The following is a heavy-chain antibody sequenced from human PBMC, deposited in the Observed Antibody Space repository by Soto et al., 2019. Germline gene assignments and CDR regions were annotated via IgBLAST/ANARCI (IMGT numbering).Heavy chain of an antibody. V-gene: IGHV1-8*01. CDR1: GYTFTSYD. CDR2: MNPNSGNT. J-gene: IGHJ6*02. CDR3: ARGGSAQHLVPLSYGMDV. D-gene: IGHD6-13*01. Sequence: QVQLVQSGAEVKKPGASVKVSCKASGYTFTSYDINWVRQATGQGLEWMGWMNPNSGNTGYAQKFQGRVTMTRNTSISTAYMELTSLRSEDTAVYYCARGGSAQHLVPLSYGMDVWGQGTTVKVSS.